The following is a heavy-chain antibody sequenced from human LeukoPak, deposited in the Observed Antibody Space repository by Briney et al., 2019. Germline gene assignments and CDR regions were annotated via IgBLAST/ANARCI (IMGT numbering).Heavy chain of an antibody. J-gene: IGHJ4*02. CDR1: GFTFSNAW. CDR3: AKDHLPGIVVADRDY. Sequence: GGSLRLYCAASGFTFSNAWMSWVRQAPGKGLEWVSAISGSGGTTYYADSVKGRFTISRDNSKNTLYLQITSLRAEDTGVYYCAKDHLPGIVVADRDYWGQGTLVTVSS. CDR2: ISGSGGTT. V-gene: IGHV3-23*01. D-gene: IGHD6-19*01.